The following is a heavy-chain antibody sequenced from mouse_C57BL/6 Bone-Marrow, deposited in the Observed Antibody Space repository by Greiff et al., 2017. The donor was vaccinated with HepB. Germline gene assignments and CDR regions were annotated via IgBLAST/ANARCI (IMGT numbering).Heavy chain of an antibody. V-gene: IGHV1-69*01. CDR2: IDPSDSYT. D-gene: IGHD1-1*01. CDR3: SRAKAGYYYGSNHYFDY. J-gene: IGHJ2*01. Sequence: QVQLQQPGAELVMPGASVKLSCKASGYTFTSYWMHWVKQRPGQGLEWIGEIDPSDSYTNYNQKFKGKSTMTVDKSSSTAYMQLSILTSEDSAVYYSSRAKAGYYYGSNHYFDYWGQGTTLTVSS. CDR1: GYTFTSYW.